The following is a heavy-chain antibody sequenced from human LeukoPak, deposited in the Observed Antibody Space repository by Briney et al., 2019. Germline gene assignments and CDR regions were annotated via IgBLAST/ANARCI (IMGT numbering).Heavy chain of an antibody. V-gene: IGHV4-34*01. D-gene: IGHD3-3*01. CDR1: GGSFSGFY. CDR3: ARHVTYDFWSGLYYYGMDV. J-gene: IGHJ6*02. CDR2: INHSGST. Sequence: SETLSLTCAVYGGSFSGFYWTWIRQPPGKGLEWIGEINHSGSTNYNSSLKSRVTISVDTSKNQFSLKLSSVTAADTAVYYCARHVTYDFWSGLYYYGMDVWGQGTTVTVSS.